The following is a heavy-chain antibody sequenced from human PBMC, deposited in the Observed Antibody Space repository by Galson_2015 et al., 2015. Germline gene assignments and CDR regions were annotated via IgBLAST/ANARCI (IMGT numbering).Heavy chain of an antibody. Sequence: SLRLSCAASGFTFSTYSMNWVRQAPGKGLEWVSFISSSGNIKYYADSVKGRFTISRDNVNNSLFLQMNGLSDEDTAVYYCVRDPKIVTGWFDSWGQGTLVTVSS. CDR1: GFTFSTYS. D-gene: IGHD3-22*01. J-gene: IGHJ5*01. CDR3: VRDPKIVTGWFDS. CDR2: ISSSGNIK. V-gene: IGHV3-48*02.